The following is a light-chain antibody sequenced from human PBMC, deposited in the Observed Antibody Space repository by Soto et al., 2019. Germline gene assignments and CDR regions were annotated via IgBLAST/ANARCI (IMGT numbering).Light chain of an antibody. CDR2: EAS. V-gene: IGKV1-33*01. Sequence: DIQMTQSPSSLSASLGDRVTITCQASRDISVYLNWYQQKPGKPPKLIVYEASNLQTGVPSRFSGSGSGTHFSFTISSLQPEDIATYYCQQYDNLPPYTFGQGTTLEIK. CDR3: QQYDNLPPYT. J-gene: IGKJ2*01. CDR1: RDISVY.